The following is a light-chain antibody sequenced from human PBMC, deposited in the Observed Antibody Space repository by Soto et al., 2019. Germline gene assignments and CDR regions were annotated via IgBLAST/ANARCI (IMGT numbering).Light chain of an antibody. Sequence: QSVLTQPASVSGSPGQSITISCTGTSSDVGGYNYVTWYQQHQGKDPKLMIYDVSNRPSGVSNRFSGSKSGNTASLNISGLQSEDDADYYCSSYTSSSTLGVFGGGTKRTVL. CDR3: SSYTSSSTLGV. V-gene: IGLV2-14*01. CDR2: DVS. J-gene: IGLJ2*01. CDR1: SSDVGGYNY.